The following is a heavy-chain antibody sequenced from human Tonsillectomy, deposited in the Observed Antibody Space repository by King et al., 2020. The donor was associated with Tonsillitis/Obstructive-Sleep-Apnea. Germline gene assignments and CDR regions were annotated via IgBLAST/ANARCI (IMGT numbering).Heavy chain of an antibody. CDR3: VRHSRDSSWGDFFYYLDV. V-gene: IGHV4-39*01. CDR1: GDSISSSLYY. J-gene: IGHJ6*03. CDR2: IYYSGTT. Sequence: QLQESGPGLVKPSETLSLTCTVSGDSISSSLYYWGWIRQPPGKGLEWIATIYYSGTTYYNPSLTSRVTISVATSKNQFSLNLNSVTAADTAVYYCVRHSRDSSWGDFFYYLDVGGKGTRVTVSS. D-gene: IGHD6-6*01.